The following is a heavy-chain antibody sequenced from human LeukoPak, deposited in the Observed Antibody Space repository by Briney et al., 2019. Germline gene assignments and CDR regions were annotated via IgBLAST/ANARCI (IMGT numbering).Heavy chain of an antibody. V-gene: IGHV4-4*08. D-gene: IGHD3-22*01. CDR1: GTSTNSYY. CDR3: ARGVGYYDSSTLRTLDY. CDR2: VYTSGGT. J-gene: IGHJ4*02. Sequence: SETLSLTCSVSGTSTNSYYWSWIRLPPGQGLEWIGCVYTSGGTTYNPSLKSRVTISVDTSKNQFSLKLSSVTAADTAVYYCARGVGYYDSSTLRTLDYWGQGTLVTVSS.